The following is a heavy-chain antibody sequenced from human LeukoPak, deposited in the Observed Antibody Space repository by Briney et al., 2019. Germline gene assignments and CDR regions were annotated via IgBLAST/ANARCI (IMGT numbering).Heavy chain of an antibody. CDR3: ARTGITGTTVDY. CDR2: VYYSGST. CDR1: GGSISRHY. V-gene: IGHV4-59*11. J-gene: IGHJ4*02. Sequence: SETLSLTCTVSGGSISRHYWSWIWQPPGKGLEWIGYVYYSGSTNYNPSLKSRVTISVDTSRNQFSLKLSSVTAADTAVYYCARTGITGTTVDYWGQGTLVTVSS. D-gene: IGHD1-7*01.